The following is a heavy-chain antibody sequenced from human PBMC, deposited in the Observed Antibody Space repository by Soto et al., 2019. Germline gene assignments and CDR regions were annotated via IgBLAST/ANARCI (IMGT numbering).Heavy chain of an antibody. V-gene: IGHV1-46*01. CDR2: INPGSGAA. D-gene: IGHD3-3*01. J-gene: IGHJ3*02. CDR3: VRGGEVGVAGSAAFDM. CDR1: GYTVTTHY. Sequence: QVQLVQSGAEVKKPGASVKISCTASGYTVTTHYMYWVRQAPGRGLEWMGAINPGSGAAKYTQTFQARVTMTRDTSTNTVDMEMLALGSEDTAVFYCVRGGEVGVAGSAAFDMWGQGTMVTVSS.